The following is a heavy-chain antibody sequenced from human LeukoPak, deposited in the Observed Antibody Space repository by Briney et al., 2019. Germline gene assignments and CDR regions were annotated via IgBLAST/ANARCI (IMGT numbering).Heavy chain of an antibody. CDR2: INHSGST. V-gene: IGHV4-34*01. CDR3: ARGLSYDYVWGSYRYSPSGGSVFVKPFDY. J-gene: IGHJ4*02. D-gene: IGHD3-16*02. Sequence: PSETLSLTCAVYGGSFSGYYWSWIRQPPGRGLEWIGEINHSGSTNYNPSLKSRVTISVDTSKNQFSLKLSSVTAADTAVYYCARGLSYDYVWGSYRYSPSGGSVFVKPFDYWGQGTLVTVSS. CDR1: GGSFSGYY.